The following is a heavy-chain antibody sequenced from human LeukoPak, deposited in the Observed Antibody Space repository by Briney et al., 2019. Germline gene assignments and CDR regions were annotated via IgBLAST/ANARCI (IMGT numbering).Heavy chain of an antibody. D-gene: IGHD6-13*01. Sequence: GSLRLPCAASGFIVSTNYMSWVRQAPGKGLEWVSLIYSGGSTYYADSVTGRFTMYRDNSKNTLYLQMNSLRAEDTAVYYCARDASRSNDVWGQGTTVTVSS. CDR3: ARDASRSNDV. V-gene: IGHV3-66*01. J-gene: IGHJ6*02. CDR1: GFIVSTNY. CDR2: IYSGGST.